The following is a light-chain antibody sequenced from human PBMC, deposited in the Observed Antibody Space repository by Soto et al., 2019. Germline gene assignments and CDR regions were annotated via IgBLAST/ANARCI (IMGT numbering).Light chain of an antibody. V-gene: IGKV3-20*01. CDR1: QTVRNNY. J-gene: IGKJ1*01. CDR2: DAS. Sequence: EFVLTQSPGTLSLSPGERATLSCRASQTVRNNYLAWYQQKPGQAPRLLIYDASSRATGIPDRFSGRGSGTDFTLTISRLEPEDFAVYFCQQYGTSPRTFGQGTKV. CDR3: QQYGTSPRT.